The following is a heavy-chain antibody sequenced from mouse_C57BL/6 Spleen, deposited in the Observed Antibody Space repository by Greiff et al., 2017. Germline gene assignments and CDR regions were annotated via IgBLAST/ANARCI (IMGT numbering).Heavy chain of an antibody. CDR1: GYTFTSYW. J-gene: IGHJ2*01. Sequence: QVQLQQPGAELVMPGASVKLSCKASGYTFTSYWMHWVKQRPGQGLEWIGEIDPSDSYTNYNQKFKSKSTLTVDKSSSTAYMQLSSLTSEDSAVYYCARATTVVATSFDYWGQGTTLTVSS. V-gene: IGHV1-69*01. CDR3: ARATTVVATSFDY. D-gene: IGHD1-1*01. CDR2: IDPSDSYT.